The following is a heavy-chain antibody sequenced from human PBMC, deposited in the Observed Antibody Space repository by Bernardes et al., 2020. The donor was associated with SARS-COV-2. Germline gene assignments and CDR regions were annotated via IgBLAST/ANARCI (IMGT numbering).Heavy chain of an antibody. CDR2: IGTAGDT. J-gene: IGHJ2*01. CDR1: GFTFSSYD. V-gene: IGHV3-13*01. D-gene: IGHD2-21*02. Sequence: GGSLRLSCAASGFTFSSYDMHWVRQATGKGLEWVSAIGTAGDTYYPGSVKGRFTISRENAKNSLYLQMNSLRAGDTAVYYCARVSHIVVVTAIPRLNLDWYFDLWGRGTLVTVSS. CDR3: ARVSHIVVVTAIPRLNLDWYFDL.